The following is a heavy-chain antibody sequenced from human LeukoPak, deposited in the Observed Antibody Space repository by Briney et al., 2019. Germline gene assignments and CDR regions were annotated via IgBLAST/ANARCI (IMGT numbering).Heavy chain of an antibody. V-gene: IGHV3-7*01. CDR3: AKGWSFDI. Sequence: GGSLRLSCVASGFTFSTFWMTWVRQAPGKVLEWVANIKQDGTEKYYVDSVKGRFTISRDNAKNSLYVQMDSLRAEDTAVYDCAKGWSFDIRGQGTMVTVTS. D-gene: IGHD2-15*01. J-gene: IGHJ3*02. CDR2: IKQDGTEK. CDR1: GFTFSTFW.